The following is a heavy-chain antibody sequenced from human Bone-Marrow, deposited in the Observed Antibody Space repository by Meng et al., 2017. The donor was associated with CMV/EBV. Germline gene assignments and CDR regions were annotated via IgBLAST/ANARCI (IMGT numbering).Heavy chain of an antibody. CDR3: AGVLIKAISSGWYEDLGVNGWFDP. D-gene: IGHD6-19*01. CDR2: ISSSSSYI. Sequence: GESLKISCAASGFTFSSYSMNWVRQAPGKGLEWVSSISSSSSYIYYADSVKGRFTISRDNAKNSLYLQMNSLRAEDTAVYYCAGVLIKAISSGWYEDLGVNGWFDPWGQGTLVTVSS. J-gene: IGHJ5*02. V-gene: IGHV3-21*01. CDR1: GFTFSSYS.